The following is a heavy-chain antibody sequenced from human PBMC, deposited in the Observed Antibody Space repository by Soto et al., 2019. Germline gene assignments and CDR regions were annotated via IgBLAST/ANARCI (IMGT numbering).Heavy chain of an antibody. J-gene: IGHJ6*02. CDR2: ISPYNGTT. V-gene: IGHV1-18*04. CDR3: ARDGERDTGLNFYYYLHGMDA. CDR1: GYTFTTYG. Sequence: QVQLVQSGGEERKPGASVKVSCKASGYTFTTYGISWVRQAPGQGLEWMGWISPYNGTTKYAEKFQGEMTMTTDTATSTAYMDLRSLRSDDTAVYYCARDGERDTGLNFYYYLHGMDAWGQGTRVTVSS. D-gene: IGHD1-1*01.